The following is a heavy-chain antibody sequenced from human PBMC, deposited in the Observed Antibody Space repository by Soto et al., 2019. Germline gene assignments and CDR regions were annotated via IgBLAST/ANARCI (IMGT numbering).Heavy chain of an antibody. V-gene: IGHV5-51*01. D-gene: IGHD6-19*01. CDR1: GYSFSSYW. CDR2: IYRGDSDT. Sequence: PGGSLKISCKGSGYSFSSYWIGWVRQMPGKGLEWMGSIYRGDSDTRYSPSFQGQVTISADKSNSTPYLQWSSLKASDTAMYYGARLGIAVAGSAYYYYGMDVWGQGTTVTVSS. J-gene: IGHJ6*02. CDR3: ARLGIAVAGSAYYYYGMDV.